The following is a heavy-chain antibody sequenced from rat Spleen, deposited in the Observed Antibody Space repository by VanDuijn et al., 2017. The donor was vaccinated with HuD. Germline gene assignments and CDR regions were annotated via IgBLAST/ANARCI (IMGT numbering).Heavy chain of an antibody. CDR1: GFIFNNYD. D-gene: IGHD2-3*01. CDR2: ISPSGGAT. CDR3: VRQDTSGYSNWFTY. Sequence: EVQLVESGGDLVQPGRSLKLSCAASGFIFNNYDMAWVRQAPTTSLEWVASISPSGGATYYRDSVKGRFTVSRDNAKSTLNLQLDSLRSEDTATYYCVRQDTSGYSNWFTYWGQGTLVTVSS. J-gene: IGHJ3*01. V-gene: IGHV5-25*01.